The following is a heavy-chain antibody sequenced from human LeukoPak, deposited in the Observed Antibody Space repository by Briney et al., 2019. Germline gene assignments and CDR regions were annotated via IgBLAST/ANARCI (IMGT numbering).Heavy chain of an antibody. CDR1: GFTFSSYA. CDR3: AKAPDTAMAPYFDY. Sequence: PGGSLRLSCAASGFTFSSYAMSWVRQAPGKGLEWDSGISGSGGSTYYADSVKGRFTISRDNSKNTLYLQMNSLRAEDTAVYYCAKAPDTAMAPYFDYWGQGTLVTVSS. V-gene: IGHV3-23*01. D-gene: IGHD5-18*01. J-gene: IGHJ4*02. CDR2: ISGSGGST.